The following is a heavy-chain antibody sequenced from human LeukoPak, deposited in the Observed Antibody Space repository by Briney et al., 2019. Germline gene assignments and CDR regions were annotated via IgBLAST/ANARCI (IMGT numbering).Heavy chain of an antibody. CDR3: AKASFWSGYYDYYYYMDV. J-gene: IGHJ6*03. V-gene: IGHV3-23*01. Sequence: GGSLRLSCAASGFTFSSYAMSWVRQAPGKGLGWVSAISGSGGSTYYADSVKGRFTISRDNSKNTLYLQMNSLRAEDTAVYYCAKASFWSGYYDYYYYMDVWGKGTTVTVSS. D-gene: IGHD3-3*01. CDR1: GFTFSSYA. CDR2: ISGSGGST.